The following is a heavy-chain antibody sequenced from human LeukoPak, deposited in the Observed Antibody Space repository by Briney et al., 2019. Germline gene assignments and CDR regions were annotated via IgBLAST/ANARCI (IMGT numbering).Heavy chain of an antibody. CDR3: ARDSSVYYSVY. V-gene: IGHV3-23*01. Sequence: GGSLRLSCAASGFTFSSYAMSWVRQAPGKGLEWVSAISGSGGSTYYADSVKGRFTISRDNSKNTLYLQMNSLRAEDTAVYYCARDSSVYYSVYWGQGTLVTVSS. CDR1: GFTFSSYA. J-gene: IGHJ4*02. CDR2: ISGSGGST. D-gene: IGHD3-22*01.